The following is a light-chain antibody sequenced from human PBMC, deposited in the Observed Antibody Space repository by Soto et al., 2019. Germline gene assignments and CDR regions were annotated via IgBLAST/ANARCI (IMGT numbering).Light chain of an antibody. CDR1: SSNIGGNF. Sequence: QSVLTQPPSASGTPGQTVTISCSGSSSNIGGNFVSWYQHVPGTAPKALIFMNNQRPSGVPDRFSGSKSGTSASLAISGLRSEDESDYYCAAWDDSLEGVLFGGGTKLTAL. J-gene: IGLJ2*01. CDR2: MNN. V-gene: IGLV1-47*01. CDR3: AAWDDSLEGVL.